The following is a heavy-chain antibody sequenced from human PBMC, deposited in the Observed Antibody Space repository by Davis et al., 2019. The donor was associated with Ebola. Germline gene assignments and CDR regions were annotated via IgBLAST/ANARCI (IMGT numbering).Heavy chain of an antibody. CDR2: ISWNSGSI. D-gene: IGHD1-26*01. CDR3: ARLIGSYPSWFDP. V-gene: IGHV3-9*01. J-gene: IGHJ5*02. Sequence: GGSLRLSCAASGFTFADYAMHWVRQAPGKGLEWVSGISWNSGSIGYADSVKGRFTISRDNSKNTLYLQMNSLRAEDTAVYYCARLIGSYPSWFDPWGQGTLVTVSS. CDR1: GFTFADYA.